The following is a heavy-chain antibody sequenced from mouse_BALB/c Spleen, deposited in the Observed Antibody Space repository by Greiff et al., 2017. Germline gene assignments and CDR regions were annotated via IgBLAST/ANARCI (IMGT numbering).Heavy chain of an antibody. CDR3: AREGDYYGYYFDY. Sequence: QVQLQQSGPGLVAPSQSLSITCTVSGFSLTGYGVNWVRQPPGKGLEWLGMIWGDGSTDYNSALKSRLSISKDNSKSQVFLKMNSLQTDDTARYYCAREGDYYGYYFDYWGQGTTLTVSS. V-gene: IGHV2-6-7*01. J-gene: IGHJ2*01. D-gene: IGHD1-2*01. CDR1: GFSLTGYG. CDR2: IWGDGST.